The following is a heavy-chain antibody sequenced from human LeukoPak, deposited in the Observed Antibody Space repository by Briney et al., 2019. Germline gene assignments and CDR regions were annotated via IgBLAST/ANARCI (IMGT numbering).Heavy chain of an antibody. CDR2: IDSGGGT. J-gene: IGHJ4*02. CDR1: GFTVSSNY. D-gene: IGHD3-22*01. V-gene: IGHV3-66*04. CDR3: ARLYYYDSSGYYGYYFDY. Sequence: PGGSLRLSCAASGFTVSSNYMSWVRQAPGKGLEWVLVIDSGGGTSYADSVKGRFTISRDTSKNTLYLQMNSLRAEDTAVYYCARLYYYDSSGYYGYYFDYWGQGTLVTVPS.